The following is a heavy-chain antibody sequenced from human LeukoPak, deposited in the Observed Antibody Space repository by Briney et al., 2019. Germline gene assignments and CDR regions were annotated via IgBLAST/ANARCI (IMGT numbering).Heavy chain of an antibody. Sequence: SETLSLTCTVSGGSISSSSYYWGWIRQPPGKGLEWIGSIYYSGSTYYNPSLKSRVTISVDTSKNQFSLMLTSVTAADTAVYYCARGVVITGLDYWGQGTLVTVSS. CDR2: IYYSGST. CDR1: GGSISSSSYY. J-gene: IGHJ4*02. D-gene: IGHD3-3*01. CDR3: ARGVVITGLDY. V-gene: IGHV4-39*07.